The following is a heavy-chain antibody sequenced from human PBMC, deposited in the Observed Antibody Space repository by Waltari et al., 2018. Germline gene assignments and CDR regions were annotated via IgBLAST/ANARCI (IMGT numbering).Heavy chain of an antibody. Sequence: EVQLVQSGAEMKKPGQSLKISCKWSASSSTSSWIAWVRQMSGKGLERMAMIYPSDSDTRYSPSFQGQVTISVDKSTSTAYLQWNSLRASDTAVYFCARLFGFGNNADYWGQGTLVTVSS. V-gene: IGHV5-51*01. D-gene: IGHD3-3*01. CDR1: ASSSTSSW. J-gene: IGHJ4*02. CDR2: IYPSDSDT. CDR3: ARLFGFGNNADY.